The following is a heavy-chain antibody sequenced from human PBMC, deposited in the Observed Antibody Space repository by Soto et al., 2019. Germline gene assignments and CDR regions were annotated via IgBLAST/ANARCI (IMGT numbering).Heavy chain of an antibody. V-gene: IGHV3-15*07. J-gene: IGHJ4*01. D-gene: IGHD3-22*01. Sequence: EVQLVESGGGLVKPGGSLRLSCAASGFTFSNAWINWVRQAPGKGLEWVGRIKSKTDGGTPDYAAPVKGRFAISRDDSKNRVYLQMTSLKTEDTGIYYCTTDSYSSIIVVRFDYWGHGTLVTVSS. CDR3: TTDSYSSIIVVRFDY. CDR1: GFTFSNAW. CDR2: IKSKTDGGTP.